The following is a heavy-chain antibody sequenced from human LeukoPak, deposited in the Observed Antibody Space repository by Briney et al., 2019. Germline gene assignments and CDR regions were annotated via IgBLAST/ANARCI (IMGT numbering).Heavy chain of an antibody. CDR3: AKGGFVNSWPYFDH. J-gene: IGHJ4*02. CDR1: GFTFSSYG. CDR2: IRYDGSNK. V-gene: IGHV3-30*02. Sequence: GGSLRLSCAASGFTFSSYGMHWVRQAPGKGLEWVAFIRYDGSNKYYADSVKGRFTISRDNSMDTLYLQMNSLRVEDTGVYYCAKGGFVNSWPYFDHWGQGSLVTVSS. D-gene: IGHD6-13*01.